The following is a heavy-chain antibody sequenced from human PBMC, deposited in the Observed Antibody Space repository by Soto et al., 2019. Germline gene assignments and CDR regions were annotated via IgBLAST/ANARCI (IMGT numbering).Heavy chain of an antibody. Sequence: PSETLSLTCTVSGGSISSSSYYWGWIRQPPGKGLEWIGSIYYSGSTYYNPSLKSRVTISVDTSKNQFSLKLSSVTAADTAVYYCAGYCSGGSCYLSMDVWGQGTTVTVSS. V-gene: IGHV4-39*01. J-gene: IGHJ6*02. CDR2: IYYSGST. D-gene: IGHD2-15*01. CDR3: AGYCSGGSCYLSMDV. CDR1: GGSISSSSYY.